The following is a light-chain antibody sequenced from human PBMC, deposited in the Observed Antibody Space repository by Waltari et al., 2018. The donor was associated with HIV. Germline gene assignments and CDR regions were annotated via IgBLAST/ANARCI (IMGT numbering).Light chain of an antibody. CDR2: GKN. CDR1: DLKKNY. Sequence: SSELTQDPSVSVALGQTVRITCQGDDLKKNYATWFQKKPGQAPLVVIYGKNNRPSGTPDRFSGSSLGDTASLTITGIQAEDEADYYCNCWDSSGNRVMFGGGTKVAVL. CDR3: NCWDSSGNRVM. J-gene: IGLJ3*02. V-gene: IGLV3-19*01.